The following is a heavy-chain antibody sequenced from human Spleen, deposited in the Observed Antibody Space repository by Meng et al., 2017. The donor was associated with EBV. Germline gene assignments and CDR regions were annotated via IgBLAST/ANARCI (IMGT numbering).Heavy chain of an antibody. J-gene: IGHJ4*02. CDR1: GFTFSDYY. CDR3: ARGPSVGTTAFDY. Sequence: LEVGEAWRDWVNAGESLRLSCAGSGFTFSDYYMSWIRQAPGKGLEWVSYISGSGSTIYYADSVKGRFTISRDNAENSLYLQMNSLRAEDTAVFYCARGPSVGTTAFDYWGQGTLVTVSS. CDR2: ISGSGSTI. V-gene: IGHV3-11*01. D-gene: IGHD1-26*01.